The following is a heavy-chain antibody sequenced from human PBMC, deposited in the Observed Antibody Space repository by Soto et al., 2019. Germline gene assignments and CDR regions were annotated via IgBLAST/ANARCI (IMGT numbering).Heavy chain of an antibody. D-gene: IGHD3-10*01. V-gene: IGHV4-39*01. CDR2: IYYSGST. Sequence: QLQLQESGPGLVKPSETLSLTCTVSGGSISSSSYYWGWIRQPPGKGLEWIGSIYYSGSTYYNPSLKSRVTISVDTSKNHFSLKLGTVTAADSAVYCFARHPLMVRGVTGYYMDVWGKGTTVTVSS. CDR1: GGSISSSSYY. J-gene: IGHJ6*03. CDR3: ARHPLMVRGVTGYYMDV.